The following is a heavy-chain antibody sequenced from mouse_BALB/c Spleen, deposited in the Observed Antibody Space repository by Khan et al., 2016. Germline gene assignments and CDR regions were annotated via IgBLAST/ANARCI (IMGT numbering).Heavy chain of an antibody. CDR3: AREGLRLGFAY. J-gene: IGHJ3*01. V-gene: IGHV3-6*02. CDR2: ISYDGSN. Sequence: EVQLQESGPGLVKPSQSLSLTCSVTGYSITSGYYWNWIRQFPGNKLEWMGYISYDGSNNYNPSLKNRISITRDTSKNQFFLKLNSVTTEDTATYCGAREGLRLGFAYWGQGTLVTVSA. D-gene: IGHD1-2*01. CDR1: GYSITSGYY.